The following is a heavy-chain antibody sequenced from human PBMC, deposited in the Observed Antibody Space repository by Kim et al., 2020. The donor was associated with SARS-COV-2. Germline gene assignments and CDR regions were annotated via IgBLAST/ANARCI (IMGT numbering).Heavy chain of an antibody. CDR3: ARRSSSWYYFDY. CDR1: GGSISSSSYY. Sequence: SETLSLTCTVSGGSISSSSYYWGWIRQPPGKGLEWIGSIYYSGSTYYNPSLKSRVTISVDTSKNQFSLKLSSVTAADTAVYYCARRSSSWYYFDYCGQGT. J-gene: IGHJ4*02. CDR2: IYYSGST. D-gene: IGHD6-13*01. V-gene: IGHV4-39*01.